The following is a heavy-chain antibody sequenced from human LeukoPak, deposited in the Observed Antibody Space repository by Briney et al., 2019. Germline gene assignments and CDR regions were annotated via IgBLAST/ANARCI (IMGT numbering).Heavy chain of an antibody. CDR2: ISCDGSNK. CDR3: AKGADAFDI. Sequence: GRSLRLSCAASGFTFSSYGMHWVRQAPGKGLEWVAVISCDGSNKYYADSVKGRFTISRDNSKNTLYLQMNSLRAEDTAVYYCAKGADAFDIWGQGTMVTVSS. CDR1: GFTFSSYG. V-gene: IGHV3-30*18. J-gene: IGHJ3*02.